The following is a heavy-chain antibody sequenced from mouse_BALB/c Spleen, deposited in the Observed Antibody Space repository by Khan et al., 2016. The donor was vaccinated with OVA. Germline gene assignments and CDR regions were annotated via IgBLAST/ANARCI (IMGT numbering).Heavy chain of an antibody. D-gene: IGHD1-1*01. Sequence: QVQLKESGPELVRPGVSVKISCKGSGYTFTDYGMHWVRQSPAKGLEWIGVITTYSGDTNYNQKFKGKATMTVDKSSSTAYMELARLTSEDSAIYYCARLTLRLDYWGQGTSVTVSS. V-gene: IGHV1S137*01. J-gene: IGHJ4*01. CDR3: ARLTLRLDY. CDR2: ITTYSGDT. CDR1: GYTFTDYG.